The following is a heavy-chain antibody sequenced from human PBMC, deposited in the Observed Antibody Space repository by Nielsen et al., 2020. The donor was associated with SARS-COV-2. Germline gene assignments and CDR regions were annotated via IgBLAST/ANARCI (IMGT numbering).Heavy chain of an antibody. V-gene: IGHV1-69*06. CDR3: ARGDIVVVPAAPGWYYYYGMDV. D-gene: IGHD2-2*01. Sequence: SVKVSCKASGGTFSSYAISWVRQAPGQGLEWMGGIIPIFGTANYAQKFQGRVTITADKSTSTAYMELISLRSEDTAVYYCARGDIVVVPAAPGWYYYYGMDVWGQGTTVTVSS. CDR2: IIPIFGTA. J-gene: IGHJ6*02. CDR1: GGTFSSYA.